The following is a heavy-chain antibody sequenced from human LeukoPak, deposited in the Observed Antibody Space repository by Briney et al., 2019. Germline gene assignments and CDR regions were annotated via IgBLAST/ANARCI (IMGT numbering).Heavy chain of an antibody. Sequence: GGSLRLSCAASEFTFSSYSMNWVRQAPGKGLEWVSSISSSRSYIYYADSVKDRFTISRDNAKNSLYLQMNSLRAEDTAVYYCASFSSSRVVYWRQGTLVTVSS. J-gene: IGHJ4*02. CDR3: ASFSSSRVVY. CDR1: EFTFSSYS. CDR2: ISSSRSYI. V-gene: IGHV3-21*01. D-gene: IGHD6-6*01.